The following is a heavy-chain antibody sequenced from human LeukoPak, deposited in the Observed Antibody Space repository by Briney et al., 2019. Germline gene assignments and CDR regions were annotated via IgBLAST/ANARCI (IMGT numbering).Heavy chain of an antibody. CDR3: ARDIDCGGDCYRDY. CDR1: GFTFRSYW. CDR2: ISGDGSST. J-gene: IGHJ4*02. D-gene: IGHD2-21*02. Sequence: PGGSLRLSCAGSGFTFRSYWMHWVRQAPGKGLVWVSRISGDGSSTTYADSVEGRFTISRDNAKNTLYLQMNSLRAEDTAVYYCARDIDCGGDCYRDYWGQGTLVTVSS. V-gene: IGHV3-74*01.